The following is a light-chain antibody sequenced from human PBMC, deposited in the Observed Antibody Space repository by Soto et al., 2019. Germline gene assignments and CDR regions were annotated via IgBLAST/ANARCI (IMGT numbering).Light chain of an antibody. Sequence: QSVLTQPPSVSGAPGQRVTISCTGSSSNIGAGYDVHWYQQLPGTAPKLLIYGNNNRPSGVPDRFSGSKSGTSASLAVTGLQAEDEADYYCQSYATGLGVLYVLGTGTKVTAL. CDR2: GNN. CDR1: SSNIGAGYD. J-gene: IGLJ1*01. CDR3: QSYATGLGVLYV. V-gene: IGLV1-40*01.